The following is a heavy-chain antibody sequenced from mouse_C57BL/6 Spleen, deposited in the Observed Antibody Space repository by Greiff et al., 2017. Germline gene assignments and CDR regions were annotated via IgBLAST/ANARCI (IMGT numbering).Heavy chain of an antibody. CDR1: GYSFTGYF. CDR2: INPYNGDT. Sequence: EVQRVESGPELVKPGDSVKISCKASGYSFTGYFMNWVMQSHGKSLEWIRRINPYNGDTFYNQKFKGKATLTVDKSSSTAHMQRRSLTAEDSAVYYCAGFDRGFADWGKGTLVTVSA. J-gene: IGHJ3*01. V-gene: IGHV1-20*01. CDR3: AGFDRGFAD. D-gene: IGHD3-2*01.